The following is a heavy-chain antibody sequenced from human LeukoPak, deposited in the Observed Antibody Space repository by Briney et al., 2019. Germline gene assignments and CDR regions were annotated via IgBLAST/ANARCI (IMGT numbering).Heavy chain of an antibody. CDR3: ARDLTGIVVLTLGY. V-gene: IGHV1-2*02. D-gene: IGHD3-22*01. CDR1: GYTFTDCY. CDR2: INPNSGGT. Sequence: GASVKVSCKASGYTFTDCYMHWVRQAPGQGLEWMGWINPNSGGTNYAQKFQGRVTMTRDTSISTAYMELSRLRSDDTAVYYCARDLTGIVVLTLGYWGQGTLVTVSS. J-gene: IGHJ4*02.